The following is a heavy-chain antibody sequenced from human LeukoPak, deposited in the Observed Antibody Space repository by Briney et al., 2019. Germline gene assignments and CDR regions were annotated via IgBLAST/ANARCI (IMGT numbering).Heavy chain of an antibody. CDR1: GYSFTSYW. CDR2: IYPGDSDT. J-gene: IGHJ6*03. CDR3: ARYRVVVVPAAIPGDYYYYMDV. Sequence: GESLKISCKGSGYSFTSYWIGWVRQMPGKGLEWMGFIYPGDSDTRYSPSFQGQVTISADKSINTAYLQWSSLKASDTAMYYCARYRVVVVPAAIPGDYYYYMDVWGKGTTVTVSS. D-gene: IGHD2-2*02. V-gene: IGHV5-51*01.